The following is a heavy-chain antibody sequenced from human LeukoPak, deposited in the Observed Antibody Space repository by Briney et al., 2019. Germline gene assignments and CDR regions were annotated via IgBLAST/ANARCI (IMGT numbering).Heavy chain of an antibody. D-gene: IGHD1-1*01. Sequence: GASVKVSCKASGYTFTGYYMHWVRQAPGQGLEWMGWINPNSGGTNYAQKFQGRVTMTRDTSISTAYMELSRLRSDDTAVYYCARGLEFTKWSYYDYWGQGTLVTVSS. CDR1: GYTFTGYY. CDR3: ARGLEFTKWSYYDY. CDR2: INPNSGGT. V-gene: IGHV1-2*02. J-gene: IGHJ4*02.